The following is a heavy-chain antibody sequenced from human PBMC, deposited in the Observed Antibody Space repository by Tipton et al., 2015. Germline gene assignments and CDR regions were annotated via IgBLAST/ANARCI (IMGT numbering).Heavy chain of an antibody. CDR2: IYYSGST. Sequence: TLSLTCTVSGGSISSSSYYWGWIRQPPGKGLEWIGSIYYSGSTYYNPSLKSRVTISVDTSKNQFSLKLSSVTAADTAVYFCARHPDFITVAGTAYFDYWGQGTLVTVSS. CDR1: GGSISSSSYY. J-gene: IGHJ4*02. V-gene: IGHV4-39*01. D-gene: IGHD6-19*01. CDR3: ARHPDFITVAGTAYFDY.